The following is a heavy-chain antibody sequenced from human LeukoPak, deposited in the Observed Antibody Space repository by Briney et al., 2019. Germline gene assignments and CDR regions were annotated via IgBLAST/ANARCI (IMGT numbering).Heavy chain of an antibody. CDR1: GGTFSSYA. J-gene: IGHJ6*02. D-gene: IGHD2-21*01. V-gene: IGHV1-69*04. CDR2: IIPILGIA. Sequence: GASVKVSCKASGGTFSSYAISWVRQAPGRGLEWMGRIIPILGIANYAQKFQGRVTITADKSTSTAYMELSSLRSEDTAVYYCARDGAIRAYGMDVWGQGTTVTVSS. CDR3: ARDGAIRAYGMDV.